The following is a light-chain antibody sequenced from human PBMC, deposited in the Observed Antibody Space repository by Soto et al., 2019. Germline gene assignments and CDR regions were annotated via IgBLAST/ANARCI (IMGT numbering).Light chain of an antibody. J-gene: IGLJ2*01. CDR2: DVS. CDR3: SSYTSSSTVV. CDR1: SSDVGGYHY. V-gene: IGLV2-14*01. Sequence: QSVLTQPASVSGSPGQSVTISCTGTSSDVGGYHYVSWYQQHPGKAPKLLIYDVSNRPSGVSNRFSGSKSGNTASLTISGPQAEDEADYYCSSYTSSSTVVFGGGTKLTVL.